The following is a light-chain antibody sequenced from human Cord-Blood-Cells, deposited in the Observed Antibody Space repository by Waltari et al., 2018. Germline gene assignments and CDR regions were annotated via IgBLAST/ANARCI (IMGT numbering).Light chain of an antibody. J-gene: IGLJ3*02. V-gene: IGLV3-16*01. CDR3: LSADSSGTYPV. CDR1: ALPKKY. CDR2: KDS. Sequence: SYELTQPPSVSVSLGQMARITCYGEALPKKYAYWYQQKPGQFPVLVIYKDSERPSGIPERFSGSSSGTIVTLTISGVQAEDEADYYCLSADSSGTYPVFGGGTKLTVL.